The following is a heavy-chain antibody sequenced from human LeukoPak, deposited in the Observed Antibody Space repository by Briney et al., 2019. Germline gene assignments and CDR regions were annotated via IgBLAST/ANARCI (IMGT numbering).Heavy chain of an antibody. V-gene: IGHV3-7*01. D-gene: IGHD6-6*01. J-gene: IGHJ5*02. CDR3: AKDGSGIAARPGRVGEPPTHNWFDP. CDR2: IKQDGSEK. CDR1: GFTFSSYW. Sequence: QSGGSLRLSCAASGFTFSSYWMSWVRQAPGKGLEWVANIKQDGSEKYYVDSVKGRFTISRDNAKNSLYLQMNSLRAEDTAVYYCAKDGSGIAARPGRVGEPPTHNWFDPWGQGTLVTVSS.